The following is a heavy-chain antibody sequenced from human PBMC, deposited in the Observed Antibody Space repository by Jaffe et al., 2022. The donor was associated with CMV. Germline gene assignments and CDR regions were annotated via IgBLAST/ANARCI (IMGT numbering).Heavy chain of an antibody. CDR1: GFTFSSYA. CDR3: AKDSWAAAGRSEDWFDP. V-gene: IGHV3-23*04. Sequence: EVQLVESGGGLVQPGGSLRLSCAASGFTFSSYAMSWVRQAPGKGLEWVSAISGSGGSTYYADSVKGRFTISRDNSKNTLYLQMNSLRAEDTAVYYCAKDSWAAAGRSEDWFDPWGQGTLVTVSS. J-gene: IGHJ5*02. CDR2: ISGSGGST. D-gene: IGHD6-13*01.